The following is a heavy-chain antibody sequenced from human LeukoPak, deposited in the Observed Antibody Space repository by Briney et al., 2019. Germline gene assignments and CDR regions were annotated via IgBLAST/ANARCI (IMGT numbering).Heavy chain of an antibody. D-gene: IGHD3-3*01. CDR2: INHNGNVN. J-gene: IGHJ4*02. CDR3: ARDQYDTWSRRGNFDS. V-gene: IGHV3-7*03. CDR1: GFTFSSYW. Sequence: GGSLRLSCAAFGFTFSSYWMNWARQAPGKGLEWVASINHNGNVNYYVDSVKGRFTISRDNAKNSLYLQMSNLRAEDTAVFYCARDQYDTWSRRGNFDSWGQGTLVIVSS.